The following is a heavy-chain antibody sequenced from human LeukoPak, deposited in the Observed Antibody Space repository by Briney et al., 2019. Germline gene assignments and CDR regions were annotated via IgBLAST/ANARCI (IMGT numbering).Heavy chain of an antibody. CDR2: SHNRGRT. J-gene: IGHJ3*02. CDR3: ARGKSIEMVPFGIFDI. D-gene: IGHD2-8*01. V-gene: IGHV4-61*02. Sequence: SQSLSLTCIVSGASISRGSYYWNWIRQPAGKGLEWMGRSHNRGRTNYNPSLNSRVTISVDTSKNQFSLELTSVTAADAAMYYCARGKSIEMVPFGIFDIWGHGTLVTVSS. CDR1: GASISRGSYY.